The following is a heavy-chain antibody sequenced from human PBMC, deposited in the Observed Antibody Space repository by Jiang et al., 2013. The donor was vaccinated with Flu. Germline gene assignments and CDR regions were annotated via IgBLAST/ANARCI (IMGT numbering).Heavy chain of an antibody. V-gene: IGHV5-10-1*01. D-gene: IGHD6-13*01. CDR1: GYSFTNFW. CDR3: ARHNGASAHQRSLPGNNWFRPR. Sequence: GAEVKKPGESLRISCKGSGYSFTNFWISWVRQMPGKGLEWMGRIDPSDSYASYSPSFQDHVTISADNSISTVYLQWSSLRASDTAIYYCARHNGASAHQRSLPGNNWFRPRGAREPWSPSPQ. CDR2: IDPSDSYA. J-gene: IGHJ5*02.